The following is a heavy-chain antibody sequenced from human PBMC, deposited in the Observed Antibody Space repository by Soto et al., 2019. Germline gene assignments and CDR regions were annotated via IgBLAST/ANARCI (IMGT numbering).Heavy chain of an antibody. J-gene: IGHJ4*02. CDR1: GGSISSYG. V-gene: IGHV4-59*01. CDR2: IYYSGTT. CDR3: ARDSYYGSGPTVVAY. D-gene: IGHD3-10*01. Sequence: PSETLSLTCTVFGGSISSYGWCRIRKPPGKGLEWIGYIYYSGTTSYNPSLNSRVTMSVDTSKNQFSLKVNSVTAADTAVYYRARDSYYGSGPTVVAYWGQGSLLGVPS.